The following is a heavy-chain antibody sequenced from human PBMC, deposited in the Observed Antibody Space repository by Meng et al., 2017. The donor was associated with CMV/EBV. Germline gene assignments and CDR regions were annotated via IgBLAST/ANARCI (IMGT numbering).Heavy chain of an antibody. D-gene: IGHD3-10*01. J-gene: IGHJ4*02. Sequence: QLTQTDSGSSRANPTQSLTLTVTFAWFSLSTSGLGVGCIRHPPGKALQWLALIYWYDDKLYSPSLKSRLTITKDTSKNQVVLTMTNMDPVDTATYYCAHRLHGSGSYYPYYFDYWGQGTLVTVSS. V-gene: IGHV2-5*01. CDR2: IYWYDDK. CDR3: AHRLHGSGSYYPYYFDY. CDR1: WFSLSTSGLG.